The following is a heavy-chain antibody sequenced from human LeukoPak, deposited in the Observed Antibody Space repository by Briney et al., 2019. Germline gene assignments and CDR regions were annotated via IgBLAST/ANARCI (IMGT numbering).Heavy chain of an antibody. J-gene: IGHJ4*02. D-gene: IGHD3-22*01. V-gene: IGHV3-23*01. CDR2: ISGSGGST. Sequence: PGGSLRLSCAASGFTFSSYVMSWVRQAPGKGLEWVSAISGSGGSTYYADSVKGRFTISRDNSKNTLYLQMNNLRAEDTAVYYCAKRYYDSSGYYFGYWGQGTLVTVSS. CDR3: AKRYYDSSGYYFGY. CDR1: GFTFSSYV.